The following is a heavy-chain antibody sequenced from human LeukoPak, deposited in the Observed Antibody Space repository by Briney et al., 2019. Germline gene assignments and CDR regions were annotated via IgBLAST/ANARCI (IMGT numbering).Heavy chain of an antibody. Sequence: PGGSLRLSCAASGFTFSSYSMNWVRQAPGEGLEWVSSISSSSSYIYYADSVKGRFTISRDNAKNSLYLQMNSLRAEDTAVYYCVREPGTYCGGDCYPYYFDYWGQGTLVTVSS. CDR2: ISSSSSYI. CDR3: VREPGTYCGGDCYPYYFDY. D-gene: IGHD2-21*02. J-gene: IGHJ4*02. V-gene: IGHV3-21*01. CDR1: GFTFSSYS.